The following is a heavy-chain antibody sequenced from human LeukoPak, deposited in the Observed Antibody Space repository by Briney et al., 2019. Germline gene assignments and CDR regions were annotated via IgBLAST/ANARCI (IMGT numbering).Heavy chain of an antibody. CDR3: ARDRGDSSSWLNWFDP. CDR2: IYYSGST. V-gene: IGHV4-59*01. Sequence: PSETLSLTCTVSGGSISSYYWSWIRQPPGKGLEWIGYIYYSGSTNYNPSLKSRVTISVDTSKNQFSLKLSSVTAADTAVYYCARDRGDSSSWLNWFDPWGQGTLVTVSS. J-gene: IGHJ5*02. D-gene: IGHD6-13*01. CDR1: GGSISSYY.